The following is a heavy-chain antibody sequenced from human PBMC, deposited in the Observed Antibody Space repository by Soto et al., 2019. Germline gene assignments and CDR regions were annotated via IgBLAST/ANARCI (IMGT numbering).Heavy chain of an antibody. J-gene: IGHJ6*02. CDR1: GYTFTSYG. D-gene: IGHD3-9*01. CDR3: ARTKNILTGFYYYYYYGMDV. Sequence: GASVKVSCKASGYTFTSYGISWVRQAPGQGLEWMGWISAYNGNTNYAQKLQGRVTMTTDTSTSTAYMELRSLRSDDTAVYYCARTKNILTGFYYYYYYGMDVWGQGTTVTVSS. CDR2: ISAYNGNT. V-gene: IGHV1-18*01.